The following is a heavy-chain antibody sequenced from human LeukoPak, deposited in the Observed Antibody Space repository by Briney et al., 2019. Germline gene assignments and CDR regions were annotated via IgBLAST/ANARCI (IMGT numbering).Heavy chain of an antibody. D-gene: IGHD6-13*01. V-gene: IGHV3-30*03. CDR3: ARLAGPYNGDYSSSWYGAIIGRSSLDYYFDY. CDR1: GFTFSTYV. Sequence: GGSLRLSCTASGFTFSTYVMHWVRQAPGKGLEWVALISNDENDKYYADSVKGRFTISRDNAKNSLYLQMNSLRAEDTAVYYCARLAGPYNGDYSSSWYGAIIGRSSLDYYFDYWGQGTLVTVSS. J-gene: IGHJ4*02. CDR2: ISNDENDK.